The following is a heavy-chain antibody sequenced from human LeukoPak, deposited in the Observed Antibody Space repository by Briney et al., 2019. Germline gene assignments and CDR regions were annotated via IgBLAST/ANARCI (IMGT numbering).Heavy chain of an antibody. Sequence: SETESLTCTVSGGSISSSSHSWGWIRQPPGKGLEWTGTIYYTGRTYYNPSLEGRLTISVDTSKNQFSLKLTSVTAADTAIYYCAQSLGSGNWIGNWFDPWGQGNLATVSS. CDR1: GGSISSSSHS. CDR2: IYYTGRT. J-gene: IGHJ5*02. V-gene: IGHV4-39*01. D-gene: IGHD1-1*01. CDR3: AQSLGSGNWIGNWFDP.